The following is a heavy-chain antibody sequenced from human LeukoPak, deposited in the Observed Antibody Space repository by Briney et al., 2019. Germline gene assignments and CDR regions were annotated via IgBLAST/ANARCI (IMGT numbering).Heavy chain of an antibody. CDR2: IKQDGSEK. V-gene: IGHV3-7*01. CDR1: GFTFSNYW. D-gene: IGHD3-3*01. J-gene: IGHJ6*03. Sequence: GGSLRLSCAASGFTFSNYWMTWVRQAPGKGLEWVAIIKQDGSEKYYVDSVKGRFTISRDNAKSSLYLQMDSLRAEDTAGYYCARDLETYYNFWSGSYRTDYYYYMDVWGKGTTVTVSS. CDR3: ARDLETYYNFWSGSYRTDYYYYMDV.